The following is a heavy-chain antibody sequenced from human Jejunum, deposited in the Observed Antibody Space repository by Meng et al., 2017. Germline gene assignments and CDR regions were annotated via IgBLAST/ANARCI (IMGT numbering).Heavy chain of an antibody. Sequence: QVQLQESGPGLVKPSQTLSRTGTVSGGSISSGDYYWSWIRQPPGKGLEWIGYIYYSGSTYYNPSLKSRVTISVDTSKNQFSLKLSSVTAADTAVYYCARTYADYPSYYFDYWGQGTLVTVSS. V-gene: IGHV4-30-4*01. CDR1: GGSISSGDYY. D-gene: IGHD4-17*01. CDR3: ARTYADYPSYYFDY. CDR2: IYYSGST. J-gene: IGHJ4*02.